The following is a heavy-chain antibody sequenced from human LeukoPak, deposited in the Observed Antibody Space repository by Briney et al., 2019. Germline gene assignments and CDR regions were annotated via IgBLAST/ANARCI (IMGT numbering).Heavy chain of an antibody. CDR3: ARSPGELLWFGELLPDY. V-gene: IGHV4-31*03. D-gene: IGHD3-10*01. Sequence: PSETLSLTCTVSGGSISSGGYYWSWIRQHPGKGLEWIGYIYYSGSTYYNPSLKSRVTISVDTSKNQFSLKLSSVTAANTAVYYCARSPGELLWFGELLPDYWGQGTLVTVSS. J-gene: IGHJ4*02. CDR2: IYYSGST. CDR1: GGSISSGGYY.